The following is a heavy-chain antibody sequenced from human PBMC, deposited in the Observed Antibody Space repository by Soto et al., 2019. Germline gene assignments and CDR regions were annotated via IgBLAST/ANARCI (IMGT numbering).Heavy chain of an antibody. CDR1: GFTFGTYA. J-gene: IGHJ4*02. Sequence: EVQLLESGGGLVQPGGSLGLSCAASGFTFGTYAMTWVRQAPGKGLEWVSVINGPGYSTYYADSVKGRFTISRDNSKNTLYLHMNSLRAEDTAVYYCAKDFSASGSTYGCDSWGQGTLVTVSS. CDR2: INGPGYST. CDR3: AKDFSASGSTYGCDS. V-gene: IGHV3-23*01. D-gene: IGHD3-10*01.